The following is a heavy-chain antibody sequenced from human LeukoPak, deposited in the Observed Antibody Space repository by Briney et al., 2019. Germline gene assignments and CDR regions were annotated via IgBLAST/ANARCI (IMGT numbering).Heavy chain of an antibody. CDR3: ARGRGSGWYAAYYYYGMDV. CDR1: GYTFTGYY. D-gene: IGHD6-19*01. CDR2: MNPNSGNT. Sequence: ASVKVSCKASGYTFTGYYMHWVRQAPGQGLEWMGWMNPNSGNTGYAQKFQGRVTMTRNTSISTAYMELSSLRSEDTAVYYCARGRGSGWYAAYYYYGMDVWGQGTTVTVSS. J-gene: IGHJ6*02. V-gene: IGHV1-8*02.